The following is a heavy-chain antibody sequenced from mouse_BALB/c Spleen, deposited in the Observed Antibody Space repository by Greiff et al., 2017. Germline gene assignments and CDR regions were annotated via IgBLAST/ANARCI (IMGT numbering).Heavy chain of an antibody. CDR1: GYTFTNYW. Sequence: VKLQESGAELVRPGTSVKMSCKAAGYTFTNYWIGWVKQRPGHGLEWIGDIYPGGGYTNYNEKFKGKATLTADTSSSTAYMQLSSLTSEDSAIYYCARWEGIDGYDYFDYWGQGTTLTVSS. V-gene: IGHV1-63*02. D-gene: IGHD4-1*01. CDR3: ARWEGIDGYDYFDY. CDR2: IYPGGGYT. J-gene: IGHJ2*01.